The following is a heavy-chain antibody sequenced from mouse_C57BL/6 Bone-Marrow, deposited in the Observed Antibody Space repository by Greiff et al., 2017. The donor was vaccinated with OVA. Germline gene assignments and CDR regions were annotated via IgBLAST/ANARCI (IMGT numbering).Heavy chain of an antibody. CDR3: AINAQATPVAY. CDR2: IHPSDSDT. D-gene: IGHD3-2*02. CDR1: GYTFTSYW. J-gene: IGHJ3*01. V-gene: IGHV1-74*01. Sequence: QVQLQQPGAELVKPGASVKVSCKASGYTFTSYWMHWVKQRPGQGLEWIGRIHPSDSDTNYNQKFKGKATLTVDKSSSTAYMQLSSLTSKDSAVYYCAINAQATPVAYWGQGTLVTVSA.